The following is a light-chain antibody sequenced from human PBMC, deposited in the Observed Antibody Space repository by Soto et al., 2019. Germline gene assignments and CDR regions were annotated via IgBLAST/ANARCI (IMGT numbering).Light chain of an antibody. V-gene: IGKV1D-16*01. CDR3: QQYSSYPRT. J-gene: IGKJ5*01. CDR1: QGIGSF. Sequence: DIQMTQSPSSLSASVGDRVTITCRASQGIGSFLAWYQHKPGQAPKSLIKTASFVQSGVPSRFGGSGSETEFTLTISSLQPEDFAPYYCQQYSSYPRTFGQGTRLEIK. CDR2: TAS.